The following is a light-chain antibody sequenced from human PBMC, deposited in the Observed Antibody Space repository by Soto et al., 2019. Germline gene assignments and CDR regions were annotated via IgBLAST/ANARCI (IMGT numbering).Light chain of an antibody. Sequence: EIVLPQSPGTLSLSPGDRATLSCRASQSVSSSYSAWYQQKPGQAPRLLIYGASSRATGIPDRFSGSGSVTDFTLTISRLEPEDFAVYYCQQYGSSPPKYTFGQGTKLEIK. CDR1: QSVSSSY. V-gene: IGKV3-20*01. CDR2: GAS. J-gene: IGKJ2*01. CDR3: QQYGSSPPKYT.